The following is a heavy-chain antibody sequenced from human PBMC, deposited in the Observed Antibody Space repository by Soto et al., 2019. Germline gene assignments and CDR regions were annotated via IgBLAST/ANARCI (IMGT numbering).Heavy chain of an antibody. CDR3: AKGAVTSIFGYFDY. Sequence: EVHLVESGGGLVQPGRSLRLSCAASGFTFDDFAMRWVRQVPGKGLEWVSSISWNSGNIVYADSVKGRFTISRDSAKNSLYLQMNSLRTEDTALYYCAKGAVTSIFGYFDYWGQGTLVTVSS. CDR2: ISWNSGNI. J-gene: IGHJ4*02. V-gene: IGHV3-9*01. D-gene: IGHD3-3*01. CDR1: GFTFDDFA.